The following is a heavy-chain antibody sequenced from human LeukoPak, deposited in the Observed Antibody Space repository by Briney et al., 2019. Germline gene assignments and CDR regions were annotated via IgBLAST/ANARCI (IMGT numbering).Heavy chain of an antibody. CDR3: ARALGVTVVPHYYYYYMDV. D-gene: IGHD2-15*01. CDR2: INPNSGGT. Sequence: ASVKVSCKASEYTFTGYYMHWVRQAPGQGLEWMGWINPNSGGTNYAQKFQGRVTMTRDTSISTAYMELSRLRSDDTAVYYCARALGVTVVPHYYYYYMDVWGKGTTVTVSS. CDR1: EYTFTGYY. V-gene: IGHV1-2*02. J-gene: IGHJ6*03.